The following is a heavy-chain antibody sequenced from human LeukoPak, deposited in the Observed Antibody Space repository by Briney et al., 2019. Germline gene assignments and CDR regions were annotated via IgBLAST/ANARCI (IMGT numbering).Heavy chain of an antibody. V-gene: IGHV3-7*01. CDR1: GFILTSHW. J-gene: IGHJ4*02. D-gene: IGHD6-19*01. Sequence: GGSLRLSCAASGFILTSHWMSWVRQAPGKGLEWVANIKQDGSEKYYVDSVKGRFSISRDNAKNSLYLQMNSLRAEDTAVYYCARAEKIAVAGMGYYFDYWGQGTLVTVSS. CDR2: IKQDGSEK. CDR3: ARAEKIAVAGMGYYFDY.